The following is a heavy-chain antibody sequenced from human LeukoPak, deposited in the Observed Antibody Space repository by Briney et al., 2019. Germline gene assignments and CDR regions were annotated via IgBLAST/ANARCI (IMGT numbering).Heavy chain of an antibody. CDR3: TRDIAGSGTAMDV. J-gene: IGHJ6*03. D-gene: IGHD2-15*01. V-gene: IGHV3-13*01. CDR1: GITFRTYD. CDR2: IGTTGDT. Sequence: PGGSLRLSCAASGITFRTYDMHWVRQVSGEGLEWVATIGTTGDTYYAGSVKGRFTISREDGKNSLFLQMNSLRAGDTASYYCTRDIAGSGTAMDVWGKGTTVTVSS.